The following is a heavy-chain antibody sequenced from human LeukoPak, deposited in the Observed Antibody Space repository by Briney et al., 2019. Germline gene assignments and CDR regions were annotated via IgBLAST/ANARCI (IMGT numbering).Heavy chain of an antibody. D-gene: IGHD3-10*01. CDR2: IISSGSTI. V-gene: IGHV3-48*04. J-gene: IGHJ3*02. CDR3: AREMKASRGQIDAFDI. CDR1: GFTFSSYW. Sequence: PGGSRRLACAAAGFTFSSYWMRWVRQAPGKGLEWVAYIISSGSTIYYADSVQGRLHISRDTAKKSLYLPLTRLRAEDTAVYSCAREMKASRGQIDAFDISGQGTMVTVSS.